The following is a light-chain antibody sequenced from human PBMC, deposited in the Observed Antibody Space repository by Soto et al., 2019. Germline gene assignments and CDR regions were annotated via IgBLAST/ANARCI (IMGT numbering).Light chain of an antibody. CDR3: SSYTTRSTGV. CDR1: SSDVGGYNY. Sequence: QSALTQPASVSGSPGQSITISCTGTSSDVGGYNYVSWYQQHPGKAPKLMIYDVTNRPSGVSSRFSGSKSGNTASLTISGLQAEDEADYYCSSYTTRSTGVFGGGTKLTVL. CDR2: DVT. J-gene: IGLJ3*02. V-gene: IGLV2-14*01.